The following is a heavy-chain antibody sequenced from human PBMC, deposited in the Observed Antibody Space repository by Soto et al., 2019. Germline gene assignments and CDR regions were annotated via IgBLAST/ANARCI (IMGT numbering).Heavy chain of an antibody. D-gene: IGHD3-22*01. V-gene: IGHV4-59*01. CDR1: GGSIRGYY. J-gene: IGHJ4*02. CDR3: ARQHYYDSSGYYQIDY. CDR2: IYYSGGT. Sequence: QVQLQESGPGLVKPSETLSFTCTVSGGSIRGYYCGWIRQPPGKGLEWIGYIYYSGGTDYNPSLKSRVTISVDTSKNQFSLKLSSVTAADTAVYYCARQHYYDSSGYYQIDYWGKGTLVTVSS.